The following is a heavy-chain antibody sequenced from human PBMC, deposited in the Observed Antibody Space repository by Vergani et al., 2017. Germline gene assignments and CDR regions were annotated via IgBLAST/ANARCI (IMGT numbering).Heavy chain of an antibody. J-gene: IGHJ6*02. V-gene: IGHV3-21*01. CDR2: ISSSSSYI. D-gene: IGHD2-8*01. CDR3: ARYLDPYCTNGVCQMYYYYYGMDV. CDR1: GFTFSSYS. Sequence: EVQLVESGGGLVKPGGSLRLSCAASGFTFSSYSMNWVRQAPGKGLEWVSSISSSSSYIYYADSVKGRFTISRDNAKNSLYLQMNSLRAEDTAVYYCARYLDPYCTNGVCQMYYYYYGMDVWGQGTTVTVSS.